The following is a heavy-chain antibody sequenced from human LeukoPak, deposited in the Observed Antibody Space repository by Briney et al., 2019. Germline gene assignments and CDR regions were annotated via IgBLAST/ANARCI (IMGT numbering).Heavy chain of an antibody. D-gene: IGHD2-21*01. CDR3: AKDFRIGYSAHFDY. Sequence: GGSLRLSCVGSGFTSRSHAMSWVRQAPEKGLEFVSGIYENGGTTYYADSVKGRFSISRDNSKNTLYLQMDSLRGEDTTVYYCAKDFRIGYSAHFDYWGQGALVTVSS. CDR2: IYENGGTT. V-gene: IGHV3-23*01. CDR1: GFTSRSHA. J-gene: IGHJ4*02.